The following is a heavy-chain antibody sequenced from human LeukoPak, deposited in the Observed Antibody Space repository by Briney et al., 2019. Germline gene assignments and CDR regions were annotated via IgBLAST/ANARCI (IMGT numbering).Heavy chain of an antibody. J-gene: IGHJ4*02. Sequence: GESLKISCKGSGYSFASYWIGLVRQMPGKGLEWTGIIYPDDSDTRYSPSFQGQVTISADKATTTAYVQWRSLKASDTALYYCARHFDPDSSGYYLPYYFDYWGQGTLVTVSS. D-gene: IGHD3-22*01. V-gene: IGHV5-51*01. CDR3: ARHFDPDSSGYYLPYYFDY. CDR1: GYSFASYW. CDR2: IYPDDSDT.